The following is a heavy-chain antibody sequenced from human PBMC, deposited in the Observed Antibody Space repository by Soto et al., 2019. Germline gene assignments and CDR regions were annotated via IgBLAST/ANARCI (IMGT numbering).Heavy chain of an antibody. J-gene: IGHJ4*02. V-gene: IGHV4-39*01. CDR2: IYYSGST. Sequence: QLQLQESGPGLVKPSETLSLTCTVSGGSISSSSYYWGWIRQPPGKGLEWIGSIYYSGSTYYNPSPTTPVTLPVATSKPQFPLTLRSVPAAATAVYYCASHTPAISLSAHWCPGTLVTVSS. D-gene: IGHD2-15*01. CDR1: GGSISSSSYY. CDR3: ASHTPAISLSAH.